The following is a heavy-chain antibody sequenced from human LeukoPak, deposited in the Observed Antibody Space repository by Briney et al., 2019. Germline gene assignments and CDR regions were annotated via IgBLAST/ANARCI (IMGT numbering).Heavy chain of an antibody. J-gene: IGHJ3*02. CDR1: GYTFTSYG. CDR3: ASRVGATMRRAFDI. V-gene: IGHV1-18*01. CDR2: ISAYNGNT. D-gene: IGHD1-26*01. Sequence: SVKVSCKASGYTFTSYGISWVRQAPGQGLEWMGWISAYNGNTNYAQKLQGRVTMTTDTSTSTAYMELRSLRSDDTAVYYCASRVGATMRRAFDIWGQGTMVTVSS.